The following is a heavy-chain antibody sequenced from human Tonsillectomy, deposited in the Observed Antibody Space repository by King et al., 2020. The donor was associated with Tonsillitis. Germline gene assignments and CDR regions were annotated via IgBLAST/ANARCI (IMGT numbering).Heavy chain of an antibody. V-gene: IGHV4-34*01. CDR2: INHRGST. CDR1: GGSFSGYY. CDR3: AREIGFGELAMDY. D-gene: IGHD3-10*01. Sequence: VQLQQWGAGLLKPSETLSLTCAVYGGSFSGYYWSWIRQPPGKGLEWIGEINHRGSTNYNPSLNSRVTISGETSKNQFSLKLSSVTAADTAVYYCAREIGFGELAMDYWGQGTLVTVSS. J-gene: IGHJ4*02.